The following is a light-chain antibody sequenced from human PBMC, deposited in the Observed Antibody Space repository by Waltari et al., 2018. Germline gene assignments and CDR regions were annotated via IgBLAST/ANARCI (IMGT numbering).Light chain of an antibody. J-gene: IGKJ1*01. CDR3: QQYYSYPVT. Sequence: ALRLTQSPSSIAASTADRVTITCRASQGVGSYLAWYQQKSGRAPKLLLYASSSLEAEVPSRFGGSGSGTDFTLTISCLQSEDFASYFCQQYYSYPVTFGQGTRV. V-gene: IGKV1-8*01. CDR1: QGVGSY. CDR2: ASS.